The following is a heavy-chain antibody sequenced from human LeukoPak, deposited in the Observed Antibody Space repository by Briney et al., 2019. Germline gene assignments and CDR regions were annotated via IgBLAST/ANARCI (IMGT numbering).Heavy chain of an antibody. CDR1: GYTFTNYA. CDR3: ARDHDYDYLWGSYRYDLGFDY. J-gene: IGHJ4*02. D-gene: IGHD3-16*02. Sequence: ASVKVSCKASGYTFTNYAIHWVPQAPGQRLEWMGWISAGNGNTKYSQKFQGRVTITRDTSASTVYMDLSSLRSEDTAVYYCARDHDYDYLWGSYRYDLGFDYWGQGTLVTVSS. CDR2: ISAGNGNT. V-gene: IGHV1-3*01.